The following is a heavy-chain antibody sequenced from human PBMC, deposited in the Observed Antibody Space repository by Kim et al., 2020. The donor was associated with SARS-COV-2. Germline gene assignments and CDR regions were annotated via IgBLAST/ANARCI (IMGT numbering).Heavy chain of an antibody. V-gene: IGHV3-30*18. CDR3: AKARNDYSSGGVFDY. J-gene: IGHJ4*02. D-gene: IGHD4-4*01. CDR2: ISYDRSNK. Sequence: GGSLRLSCAASGFTFSRYAMHWVRQAPGKGLEWVSVISYDRSNKYYADSGRGRFTVSRDSSKNTLYVQMNSLRAEDTAVYYCAKARNDYSSGGVFDYWGQGTLVTVSS. CDR1: GFTFSRYA.